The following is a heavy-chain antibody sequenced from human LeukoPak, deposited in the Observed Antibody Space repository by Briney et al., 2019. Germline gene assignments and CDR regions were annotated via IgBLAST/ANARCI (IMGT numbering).Heavy chain of an antibody. Sequence: SGPTLVNPTQTLTLTCTFSGFSLSTSGMRVSWIRQPPGKALEWLARIDWDDDKFYSTSLKTRLTISKDTSKNQVVLTMTNMDPVDTATYYCALLQIYSSGWLFDYWGQGTLVTVSS. V-gene: IGHV2-70*04. CDR3: ALLQIYSSGWLFDY. D-gene: IGHD6-19*01. CDR1: GFSLSTSGMR. CDR2: IDWDDDK. J-gene: IGHJ4*02.